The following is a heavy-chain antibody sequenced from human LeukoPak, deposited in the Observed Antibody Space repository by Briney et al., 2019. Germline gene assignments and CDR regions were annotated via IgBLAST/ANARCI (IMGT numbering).Heavy chain of an antibody. D-gene: IGHD2-21*02. J-gene: IGHJ4*02. CDR1: NDSISSGAYY. V-gene: IGHV4-30-2*01. Sequence: SETLSLTCTVSNDSISSGAYYWSWIRQPPGKGLEWIGYIHESGYTDYNPSLKSRVVISLDRSKTQFSLKLSSVTAADTAVYYCARVAPNCGGDCYYDYWGQGTLVTVSS. CDR3: ARVAPNCGGDCYYDY. CDR2: IHESGYT.